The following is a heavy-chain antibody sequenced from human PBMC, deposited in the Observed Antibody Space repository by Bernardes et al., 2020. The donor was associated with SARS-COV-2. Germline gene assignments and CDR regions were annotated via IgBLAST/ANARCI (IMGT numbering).Heavy chain of an antibody. CDR2: IYYSGST. CDR1: GGSISSYY. CDR3: ARRNVDTAMAYYYYYGMDV. Sequence: SETLSLTRTVSGGSISSYYWSWIRQPPGKGLEWIGYIYYSGSTNYNPSLKSRVTISVDTSKNQFSLKLSSVTAADTAVYYCARRNVDTAMAYYYYYGMDVWGQGTTVTVSS. J-gene: IGHJ6*02. V-gene: IGHV4-59*08. D-gene: IGHD5-18*01.